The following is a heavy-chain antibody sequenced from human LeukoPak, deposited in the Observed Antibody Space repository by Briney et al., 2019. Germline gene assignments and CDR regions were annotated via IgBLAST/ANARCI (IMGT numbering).Heavy chain of an antibody. V-gene: IGHV3-15*01. J-gene: IGHJ4*02. CDR2: IKSKTDGGTT. D-gene: IGHD3-3*01. Sequence: GGSLRLSCAASGFTFSDPWMSWVRQAPGKGLEWVGRIKSKTDGGTTDYAAPVKGRFTISRDDSKNTLYLQMNSLKTEDTAVYYCTTGLSSAYYDFWSLDYWGQGTLVTVSS. CDR1: GFTFSDPW. CDR3: TTGLSSAYYDFWSLDY.